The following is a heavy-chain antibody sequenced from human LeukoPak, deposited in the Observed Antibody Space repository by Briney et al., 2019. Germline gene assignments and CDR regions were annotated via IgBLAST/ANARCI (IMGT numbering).Heavy chain of an antibody. V-gene: IGHV4-39*07. J-gene: IGHJ4*02. CDR2: IYYSGST. Sequence: PSETLSLTCTVSGGSISSSSYYWGWIRQPPGKGLEWIGSIYYSGSTYYNPSLKSRVTISVDTSKNQFSLKLSSVTAADTAVYYCARNLAGHFGGFYFDDWGQGTLVPVSS. CDR1: GGSISSSSYY. CDR3: ARNLAGHFGGFYFDD. D-gene: IGHD2-21*01.